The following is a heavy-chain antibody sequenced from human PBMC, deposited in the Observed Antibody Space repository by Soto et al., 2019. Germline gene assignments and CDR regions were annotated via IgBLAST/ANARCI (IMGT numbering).Heavy chain of an antibody. Sequence: EVQLLESGGGLVQPGGSLRLSCAASGFTFSSYAMSWVRQAPGKGLEWVSAISGSGGSTYYADSAKGRFTISRDNSKNTLYLQMNSLRAEDTAVYYCAKDSPIFGVVTPYYFDYWGQGTLVTVSS. CDR3: AKDSPIFGVVTPYYFDY. CDR1: GFTFSSYA. CDR2: ISGSGGST. J-gene: IGHJ4*02. V-gene: IGHV3-23*01. D-gene: IGHD3-3*01.